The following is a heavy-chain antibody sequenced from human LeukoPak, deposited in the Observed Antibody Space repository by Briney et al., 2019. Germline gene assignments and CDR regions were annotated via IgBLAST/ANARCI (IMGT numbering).Heavy chain of an antibody. Sequence: KPGGSLRLSCAASGFTFSDYNMGWMRQAPGKGLEWVSYTRNSDNNMFYADSVEGRFTISRDNAKYSVYLQMNSLRAEDTAVYYCARRIAGDGSHAFDIWGQGTMVTVSS. CDR1: GFTFSDYN. J-gene: IGHJ3*02. CDR3: ARRIAGDGSHAFDI. V-gene: IGHV3-11*01. CDR2: TRNSDNNM. D-gene: IGHD6-19*01.